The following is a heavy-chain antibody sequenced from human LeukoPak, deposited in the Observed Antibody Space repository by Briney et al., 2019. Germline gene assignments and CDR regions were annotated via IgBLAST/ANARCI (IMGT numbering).Heavy chain of an antibody. CDR1: GFTFDDYG. J-gene: IGHJ4*02. CDR3: ARDGFDHFYFDN. V-gene: IGHV3-20*04. D-gene: IGHD3-9*01. Sequence: GGSLRLSCAASGFTFDDYGMSWVRQAPGKGLEWVSGINWNGGGTGYADSVKGRFTISRDNAKNSLYLQMNSLRAEDTALYYCARDGFDHFYFDNWGQGTLVTVSS. CDR2: INWNGGGT.